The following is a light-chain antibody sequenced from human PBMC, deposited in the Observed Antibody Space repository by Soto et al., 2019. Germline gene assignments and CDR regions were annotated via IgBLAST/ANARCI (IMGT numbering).Light chain of an antibody. CDR3: QQYGSSPLIT. V-gene: IGKV3-20*01. Sequence: EIELTQAPGTLALSTGERATLSCRASQRVSNNYVSWYQQKPGQAPRLLIHSASSRATGIPDRFSASGTGTDFTLTISRLEPDDFAVYYCQQYGSSPLITFGQGTRLEIK. J-gene: IGKJ5*01. CDR1: QRVSNNY. CDR2: SAS.